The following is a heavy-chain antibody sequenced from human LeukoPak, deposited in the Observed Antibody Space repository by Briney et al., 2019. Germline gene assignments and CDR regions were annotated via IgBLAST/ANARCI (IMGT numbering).Heavy chain of an antibody. D-gene: IGHD3-10*01. CDR1: GYTLTELS. V-gene: IGHV1-24*01. J-gene: IGHJ4*02. Sequence: ASVKVSCKVSGYTLTELSMHWVRQAPGKGLEWMGGFDPEDGETIYAQKFQGRVTMTEDTSTDTAYMELSSLRSEDTAVYYCATGPMVRGVIIPNFDYWGQGTLVTVSS. CDR2: FDPEDGET. CDR3: ATGPMVRGVIIPNFDY.